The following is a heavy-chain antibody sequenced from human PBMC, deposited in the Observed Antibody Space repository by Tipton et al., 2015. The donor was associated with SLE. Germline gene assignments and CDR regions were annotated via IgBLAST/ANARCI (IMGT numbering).Heavy chain of an antibody. CDR2: LYYSGGP. D-gene: IGHD2-8*01. J-gene: IGHJ5*02. CDR1: GFSISRGGYY. V-gene: IGHV4-31*03. CDR3: ARHDTNYGRNWFDP. Sequence: TLSLTCTVSGFSISRGGYYWSWISQPPGRGLEWIGYLYYSGGPYYNPSLKSRITMSVDTPQNHFSLKLYSVTAADTAVYYCARHDTNYGRNWFDPWGQGTLVTVSS.